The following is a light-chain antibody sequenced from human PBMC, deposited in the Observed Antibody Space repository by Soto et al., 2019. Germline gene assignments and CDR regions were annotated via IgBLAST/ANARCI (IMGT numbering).Light chain of an antibody. J-gene: IGLJ1*01. CDR1: SSDVGGYNY. V-gene: IGLV2-8*01. Sequence: QSVLTQPPSASGSPGQSVTISCTGTSSDVGGYNYVSWYQQHPGKAPKLMIYDVHKRPSGVPDRFSGSKSDNTASLTVSGLQTDDEADYYCNSYAGRNNFVFGTGTKLTVL. CDR2: DVH. CDR3: NSYAGRNNFV.